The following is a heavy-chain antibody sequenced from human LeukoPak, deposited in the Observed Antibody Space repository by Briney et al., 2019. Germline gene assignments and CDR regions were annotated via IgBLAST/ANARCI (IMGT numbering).Heavy chain of an antibody. CDR3: ARDSRYCSGGSCYSGLVQHNYYFDY. D-gene: IGHD2-15*01. J-gene: IGHJ4*02. CDR2: ISYDGSNK. Sequence: GRSLRLSCAASGFTFSSYAMHWVRQAPGKGLEWVAVISYDGSNKYYADSVKGRFTISRDNSKNTLYLQTNSLRAEDTAVYYCARDSRYCSGGSCYSGLVQHNYYFDYWGQGTLVTVSS. CDR1: GFTFSSYA. V-gene: IGHV3-30*04.